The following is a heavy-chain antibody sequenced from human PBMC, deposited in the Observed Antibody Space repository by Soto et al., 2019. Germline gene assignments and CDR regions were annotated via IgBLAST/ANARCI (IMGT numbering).Heavy chain of an antibody. J-gene: IGHJ6*02. V-gene: IGHV5-51*01. CDR1: GSTFTNYW. CDR2: IYPGDSDT. Sequence: GESLKISCKGSGSTFTNYWIGCVRKMPGKGPEWMGIIYPGDSDTKYNPSFQGQVTISADKSITTTYLQWSSLKAWDTAIYYCAASIFYYGMDVWGQGTTVTVSS. CDR3: AASIFYYGMDV.